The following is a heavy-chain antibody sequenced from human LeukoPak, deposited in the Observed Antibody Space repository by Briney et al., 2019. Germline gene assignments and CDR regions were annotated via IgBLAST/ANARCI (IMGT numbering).Heavy chain of an antibody. CDR1: GFTSSSYS. CDR3: ARDWAGSSYDY. Sequence: GGSLRLSCAASGFTSSSYSIHWVRQTPGKGLEWVSSISSTSSYIYYADSVKGRFTISRDNAKNTVYLQMKSLRAEDTAVYYCARDWAGSSYDYWGQGTLVTVSS. V-gene: IGHV3-21*01. CDR2: ISSTSSYI. D-gene: IGHD3-10*01. J-gene: IGHJ4*02.